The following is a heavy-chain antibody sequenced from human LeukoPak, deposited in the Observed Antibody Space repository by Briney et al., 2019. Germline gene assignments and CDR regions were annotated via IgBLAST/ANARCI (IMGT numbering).Heavy chain of an antibody. CDR1: GGSFSGYY. Sequence: SETLSLTCAVYGGSFSGYYWSWIRQPPGKGLEWIGEINHSGSTNYNPSLKSRVTISVDTSKNQFSLKLTSVTAADTAVYYCARGPNYWCFDLWGRGTLSLSPQ. CDR2: INHSGST. V-gene: IGHV4-34*01. CDR3: ARGPNYWCFDL. J-gene: IGHJ2*01.